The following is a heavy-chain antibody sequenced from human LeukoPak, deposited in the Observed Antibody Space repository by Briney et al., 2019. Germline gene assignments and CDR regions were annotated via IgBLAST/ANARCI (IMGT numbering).Heavy chain of an antibody. CDR3: ARVGPGCSSTSCYYYYYYMDV. J-gene: IGHJ6*03. CDR1: GYTFTSYG. Sequence: ASVKVSCKASGYTFTSYGISWVRQAPGQGLEWMGWISAYNGNTNYAQKLQGRVTMTTDTFTSTAYMELRSLRSDDTAVYYCARVGPGCSSTSCYYYYYYMDVWGKGTTVTVSS. D-gene: IGHD2-2*01. CDR2: ISAYNGNT. V-gene: IGHV1-18*01.